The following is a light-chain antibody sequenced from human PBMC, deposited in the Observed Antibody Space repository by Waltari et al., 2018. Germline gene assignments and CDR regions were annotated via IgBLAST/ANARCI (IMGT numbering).Light chain of an antibody. CDR1: QSLLHSDGYNY. V-gene: IGKV2-28*01. CDR2: LGS. CDR3: MQTLQTPWT. J-gene: IGKJ1*01. Sequence: DIVMTQSPLSLPVTPGEPASISCSSSQSLLHSDGYNYLDWYLQKPGQLPQLLIYLGSHRASGVPDRFSGSGSGTDFTLKISRVEAEDVGVYYCMQTLQTPWTFGQGTKVEIK.